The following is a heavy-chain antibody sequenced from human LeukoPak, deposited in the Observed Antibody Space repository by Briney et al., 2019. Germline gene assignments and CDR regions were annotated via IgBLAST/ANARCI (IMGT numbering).Heavy chain of an antibody. CDR2: IYTSGST. CDR3: ARAGRYYYDSSGYLFDY. CDR1: GGSISSGSYY. Sequence: PSETLSLTCTVSGGSISSGSYYWSWIRQPAGKGLEWIGRIYTSGSTNYNPSLKSRVTISVDASKNQFSLKLSSVTAADTAVYYCARAGRYYYDSSGYLFDYWGQGTLVTVSS. V-gene: IGHV4-61*02. D-gene: IGHD3-22*01. J-gene: IGHJ4*02.